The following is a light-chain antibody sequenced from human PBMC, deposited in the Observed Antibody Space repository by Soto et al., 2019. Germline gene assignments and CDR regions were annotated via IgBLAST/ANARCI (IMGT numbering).Light chain of an antibody. Sequence: DIQMTQSPSTLSASVGDRVTITCRASQSISSWLAWYQQKPGKAPKLLIYKASSLESGVPPRFSGSGSGTEFTLTISSLQPDDFATYYCQQYNSDWTFGQGTKVEIK. V-gene: IGKV1-5*03. J-gene: IGKJ1*01. CDR3: QQYNSDWT. CDR2: KAS. CDR1: QSISSW.